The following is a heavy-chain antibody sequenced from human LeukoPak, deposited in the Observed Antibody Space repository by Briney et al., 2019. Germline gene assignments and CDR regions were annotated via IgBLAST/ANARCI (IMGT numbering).Heavy chain of an antibody. V-gene: IGHV3-7*01. J-gene: IGHJ4*02. CDR1: GFTFSSYW. D-gene: IGHD2-2*01. CDR2: IRQDGGEK. Sequence: GGSLRLSCAVSGFTFSSYWMNWVRQAPGKGLEWVASIRQDGGEKSYVDSVKGRFTISRDNTKNSLYLQMSSLGAEDTAVYYCAKDSGYYSSTSCSGYWGQGTLVTVSS. CDR3: AKDSGYYSSTSCSGY.